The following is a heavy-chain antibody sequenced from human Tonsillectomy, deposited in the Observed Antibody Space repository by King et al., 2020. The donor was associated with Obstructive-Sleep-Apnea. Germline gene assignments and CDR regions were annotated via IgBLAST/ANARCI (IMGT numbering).Heavy chain of an antibody. CDR1: GCSVTNER. J-gene: IGHJ4*02. V-gene: IGHV5-51*01. CDR2: REKEEGRK. D-gene: IGHD1-26*01. CDR3: ATELGPGQVGAILGY. Sequence: QRVQEGEEGKKKGEERKRTGKGEGCSVTNERKEGGRKRKGKGREGRGGREKEEGRKSYSPSFQGQVTISADKSTSTAYLQWSSLKASDTALYYCATELGPGQVGAILGYWGQGTLVTVSS.